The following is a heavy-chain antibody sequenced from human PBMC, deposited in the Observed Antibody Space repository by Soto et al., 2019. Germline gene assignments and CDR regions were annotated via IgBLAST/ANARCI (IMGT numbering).Heavy chain of an antibody. V-gene: IGHV3-30-3*01. J-gene: IGHJ4*02. D-gene: IGHD3-16*01. Sequence: QVQLLESGGGVVQPGRSLRLSCAASGFTFSSYAMHWVCRAPGKGLEWMAVMSYDGSNKYYADSVKGRFTISRDNSKNTLYLQMNSLRPEDTALYYCARDGGAYWGQGTLVIVSS. CDR3: ARDGGAY. CDR1: GFTFSSYA. CDR2: MSYDGSNK.